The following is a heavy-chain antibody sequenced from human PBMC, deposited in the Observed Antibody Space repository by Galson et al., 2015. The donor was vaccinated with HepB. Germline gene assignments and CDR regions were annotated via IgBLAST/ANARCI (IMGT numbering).Heavy chain of an antibody. CDR2: IYTSGGT. J-gene: IGHJ6*03. V-gene: IGHV4-61*02. CDR1: GGSISSGSYY. D-gene: IGHD2-2*01. CDR3: ARDPPGRGIVVVPAAIDYYYYYMDV. Sequence: LSLTCTVSGGSISSGSYYWSWIRQPAGKGLEWIGRIYTSGGTNYNPSLKSRVTMSVDTSKNQFSLKLSSVTAADTAVYYCARDPPGRGIVVVPAAIDYYYYYMDVWGKGTTVTVSS.